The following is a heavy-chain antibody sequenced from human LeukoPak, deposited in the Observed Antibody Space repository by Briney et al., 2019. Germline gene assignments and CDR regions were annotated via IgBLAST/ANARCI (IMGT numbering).Heavy chain of an antibody. CDR3: GFSEGDY. D-gene: IGHD6-25*01. CDR1: GGPISSGGYY. Sequence: PSQTLSLTCTVSGGPISSGGYYWSWIRQPAGKGLEWIGRIFAGGGTNYNPSLKSRVTISIDTSKNQFSLNLNSVTAADSAMYYCGFSEGDYWGRGTLVTVSS. J-gene: IGHJ4*02. CDR2: IFAGGGT. V-gene: IGHV4-61*02.